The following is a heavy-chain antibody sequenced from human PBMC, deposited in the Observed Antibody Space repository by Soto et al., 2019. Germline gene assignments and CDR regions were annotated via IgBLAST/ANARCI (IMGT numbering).Heavy chain of an antibody. D-gene: IGHD3-22*01. V-gene: IGHV1-69*01. CDR1: GGTFTDYA. Sequence: QVQLVQSGAEAKKPGSSVKVSCKASGGTFTDYAFSWVRQAPGQGLEWMGGIIPMFRSSNFAQKFQDRLTIFADASAGTAYMELSSLRSDDTAVYYCASTKYDSSAYYYWYLGLWGRGTLVTVSS. J-gene: IGHJ2*01. CDR3: ASTKYDSSAYYYWYLGL. CDR2: IIPMFRSS.